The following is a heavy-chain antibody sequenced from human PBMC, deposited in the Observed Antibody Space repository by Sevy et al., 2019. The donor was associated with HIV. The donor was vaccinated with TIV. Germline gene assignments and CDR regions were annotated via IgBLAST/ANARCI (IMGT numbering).Heavy chain of an antibody. J-gene: IGHJ6*02. Sequence: ASVKVSCKASGYSFTDYYMHWVRQAPGQGLEWMAWINPKNDVTNYAQKFQGRVTMTRDTSTSPAYRELTRMRSDDTAVYYCARARRVTTVYYYYGMDVWGQGTTVTVSS. CDR1: GYSFTDYY. D-gene: IGHD5-18*01. CDR3: ARARRVTTVYYYYGMDV. V-gene: IGHV1-2*02. CDR2: INPKNDVT.